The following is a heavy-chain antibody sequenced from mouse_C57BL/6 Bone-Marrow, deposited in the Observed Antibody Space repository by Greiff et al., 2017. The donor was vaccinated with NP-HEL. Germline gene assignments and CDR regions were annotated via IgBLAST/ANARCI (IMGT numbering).Heavy chain of an antibody. J-gene: IGHJ2*01. CDR1: GFTFSSYG. CDR2: ISSGGSYT. V-gene: IGHV5-6*01. D-gene: IGHD1-1*01. CDR3: ARFTTVVAGDY. Sequence: DVQLQESGGDLVKPGGSLKLSCAASGFTFSSYGMSWVRQTPDKRLEWVATISSGGSYTYYPDSVKGRFTISRDNAKNTLYLQMSSLKSEDTAMYYCARFTTVVAGDYWGQGTTLTVSS.